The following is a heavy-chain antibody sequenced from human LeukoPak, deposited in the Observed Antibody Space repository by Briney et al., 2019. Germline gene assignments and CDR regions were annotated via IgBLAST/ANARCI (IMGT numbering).Heavy chain of an antibody. CDR3: ARVGRQWLVRGVFDY. CDR1: GGSISSYY. D-gene: IGHD6-19*01. CDR2: IYYSGST. J-gene: IGHJ4*02. V-gene: IGHV4-59*01. Sequence: SETLSLTCTVSGGSISSYYWSWIRQPPGKGLEWIRYIYYSGSTNYNPSLKSRVTISVDTSKNQFSLKLSSVTAADTAVYYCARVGRQWLVRGVFDYWGQGTLVTVSS.